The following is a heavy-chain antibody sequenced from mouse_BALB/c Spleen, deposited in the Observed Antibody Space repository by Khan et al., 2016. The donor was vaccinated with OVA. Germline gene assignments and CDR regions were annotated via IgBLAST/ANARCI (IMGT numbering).Heavy chain of an antibody. J-gene: IGHJ3*01. CDR3: ARSGYGNPFAY. Sequence: QVQLQQPGTELVKPGASVKISCKASGYTFTSYFLYWVKQRPGQGLEWIGGINPSNGGSHFNEKFKSKATLTVDKSSSTASMQFSSLTSEDSAVYYCARSGYGNPFAYWGQGTLVTVSA. CDR2: INPSNGGS. CDR1: GYTFTSYF. D-gene: IGHD2-1*01. V-gene: IGHV1-53*01.